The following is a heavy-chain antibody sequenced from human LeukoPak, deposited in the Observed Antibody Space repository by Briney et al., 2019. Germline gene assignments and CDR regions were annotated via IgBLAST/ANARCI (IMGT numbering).Heavy chain of an antibody. Sequence: ASVKVSCKASGYTFISHAMHWVRQAPGQGLEWMGWINSNTGDPTYAQGFTGRFVFSLDTSVSTAYLQISSLKGEDTAVYYCVRPFYSDSSGFLVPDAFDVWGQGTMVTVSS. CDR3: VRPFYSDSSGFLVPDAFDV. D-gene: IGHD3-22*01. V-gene: IGHV7-4-1*02. CDR1: GYTFISHA. CDR2: INSNTGDP. J-gene: IGHJ3*01.